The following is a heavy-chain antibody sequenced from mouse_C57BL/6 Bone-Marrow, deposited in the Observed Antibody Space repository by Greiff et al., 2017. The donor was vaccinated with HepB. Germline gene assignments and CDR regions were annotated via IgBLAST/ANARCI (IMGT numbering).Heavy chain of an antibody. V-gene: IGHV5-16*01. D-gene: IGHD2-5*01. CDR1: GFTFSDYY. CDR2: ITYDGSST. Sequence: DVMLVESEGGLVQPGRSMKLSCTASGFTFSDYYMAWVRQVPEKGLEWVANITYDGSSTYYLDSLKSRFIISRDNAKNNLYLQMSSLTSEDTATYYCASYSNYGYFDDWGKGTTVTVSS. J-gene: IGHJ1*03. CDR3: ASYSNYGYFDD.